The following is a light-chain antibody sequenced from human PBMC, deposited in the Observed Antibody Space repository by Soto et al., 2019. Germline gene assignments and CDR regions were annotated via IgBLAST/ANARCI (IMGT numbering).Light chain of an antibody. CDR2: GAS. V-gene: IGKV3-15*01. CDR3: QQYNNWPPIT. CDR1: QSVSSN. J-gene: IGKJ5*01. Sequence: EIVMTQSPATLSVSPGERATLSCRASQSVSSNLAWYQQKPGQAPRLLIYGASTRAAGIPARFSGSGSGTEFTLTISNLQSEDFAVFYCQQYNNWPPITFGQGTRLEIK.